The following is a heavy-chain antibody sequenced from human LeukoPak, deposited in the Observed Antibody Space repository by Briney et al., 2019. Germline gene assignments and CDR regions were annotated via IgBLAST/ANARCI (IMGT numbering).Heavy chain of an antibody. CDR3: ARGSSTVTTGWFDP. J-gene: IGHJ5*02. CDR1: GYTFTSYD. Sequence: ASVKVSCKASGYTFTSYDINWVRQATGQGLEWMGWMNPNSGNTGYAQKFQGRVTMTRSTSISTAYMELSSLRSEDTAVYYCARGSSTVTTGWFDPWGQGTLVTVSS. CDR2: MNPNSGNT. V-gene: IGHV1-8*01. D-gene: IGHD4-11*01.